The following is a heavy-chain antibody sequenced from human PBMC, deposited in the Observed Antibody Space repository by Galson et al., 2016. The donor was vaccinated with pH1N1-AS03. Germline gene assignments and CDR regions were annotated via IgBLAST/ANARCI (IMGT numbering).Heavy chain of an antibody. CDR2: ISYDGTNK. CDR3: VADFDY. J-gene: IGHJ4*02. Sequence: SLRLSCAASGFTFSSYAMYWVRQAPGKGLEWVAVISYDGTNKYYADSVKVRFTISRDNSKNTLYLQMNSLRVEDTAVYYCVADFDYWGQGTLVTVSS. V-gene: IGHV3-30*01. CDR1: GFTFSSYA. D-gene: IGHD6-13*01.